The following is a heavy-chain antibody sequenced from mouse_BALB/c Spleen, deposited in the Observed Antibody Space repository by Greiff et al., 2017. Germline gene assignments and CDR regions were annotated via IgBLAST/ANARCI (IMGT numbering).Heavy chain of an antibody. CDR1: GFTFSSYA. V-gene: IGHV5-6-5*01. Sequence: EVKLMESGGGLVKPGGSLKLSCAASGFTFSSYAMSWVRQTPEKRLEWVASISSGGSTYYPDSVKGRFTISRDNARNILYLQMSSLRSEDTAMYYCARGGSYDGYYWFAYWGQGTLVTVSA. CDR2: ISSGGST. CDR3: ARGGSYDGYYWFAY. J-gene: IGHJ3*01. D-gene: IGHD2-3*01.